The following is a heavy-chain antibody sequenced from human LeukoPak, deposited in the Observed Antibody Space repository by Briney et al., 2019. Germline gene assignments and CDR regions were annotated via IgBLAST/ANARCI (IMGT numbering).Heavy chain of an antibody. J-gene: IGHJ6*03. CDR2: ISSSSSYI. D-gene: IGHD3-3*01. CDR3: ARDPTLYDFWSGYYYYYYYYMDV. Sequence: GGSLRLSCAASGFTFSSYSMNWVRQAPGKGLEWVSSISSSSSYIYYADSVKGRFTISRDNAKSSLYLQMNSLRAEDTAVYYCARDPTLYDFWSGYYYYYYYYMDVWGKGTTVTVSS. CDR1: GFTFSSYS. V-gene: IGHV3-21*01.